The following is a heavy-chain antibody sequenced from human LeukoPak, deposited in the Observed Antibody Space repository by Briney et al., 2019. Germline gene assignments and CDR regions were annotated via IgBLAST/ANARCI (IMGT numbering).Heavy chain of an antibody. CDR2: VIPLFGTT. CDR1: EGPFNSYA. V-gene: IGHV1-69*06. D-gene: IGHD2-15*01. J-gene: IGHJ4*02. Sequence: SVKVSCKASEGPFNSYAISWVRQAPGQGLEWMGGVIPLFGTTSYAQKFQGRITITADKSTTTVYMEMSGLRPEDTAMYYCARAPRSVVVVAASPHLDYWGQGTLVTVSS. CDR3: ARAPRSVVVVAASPHLDY.